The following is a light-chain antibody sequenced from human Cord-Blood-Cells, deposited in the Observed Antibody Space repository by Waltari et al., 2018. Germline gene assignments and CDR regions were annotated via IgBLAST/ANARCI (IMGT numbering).Light chain of an antibody. Sequence: IQMTQSPSSLSASVGDRVTITCQASQDISNYLNWYQQKPGKAPKLLSYDASNLETGVPSRFSGRGSVTDFTFTISSLQPEDIATYFCQPYDKLYTFGQGTKLEIK. V-gene: IGKV1-33*01. J-gene: IGKJ2*01. CDR3: QPYDKLYT. CDR1: QDISNY. CDR2: DAS.